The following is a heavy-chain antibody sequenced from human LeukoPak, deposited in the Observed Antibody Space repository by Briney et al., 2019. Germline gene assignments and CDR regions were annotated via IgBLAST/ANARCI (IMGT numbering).Heavy chain of an antibody. CDR1: GFTFSSYA. J-gene: IGHJ4*02. CDR2: ISYDGSNK. CDR3: AREDIVVVPAAHYGV. Sequence: PGRSLRLYCAASGFTFSSYAMHWGRQAPGKGLEWVAVISYDGSNKYYADSVKGRFTISRDNSKNTLYLQMNSLRAEDTAVYYCAREDIVVVPAAHYGVWGQGTLVTVSS. V-gene: IGHV3-30-3*01. D-gene: IGHD2-2*01.